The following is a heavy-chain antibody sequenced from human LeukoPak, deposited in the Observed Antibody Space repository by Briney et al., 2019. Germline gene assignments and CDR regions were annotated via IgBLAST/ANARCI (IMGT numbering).Heavy chain of an antibody. Sequence: SETLSLTCTVSGGSISSYYWSWIRQPPGKGLEWIGYIYYSGSTNYNPSLKSRVTISVDTSKNQFSLKLSSVTAADTAVYYCARRRISYGYGYYYYYMDVWGKGTTVTVSS. CDR2: IYYSGST. CDR1: GGSISSYY. J-gene: IGHJ6*03. D-gene: IGHD5-18*01. CDR3: ARRRISYGYGYYYYYMDV. V-gene: IGHV4-59*01.